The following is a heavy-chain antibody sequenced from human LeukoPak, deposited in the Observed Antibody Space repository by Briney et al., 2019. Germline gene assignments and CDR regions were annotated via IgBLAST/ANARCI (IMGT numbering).Heavy chain of an antibody. V-gene: IGHV3-74*01. J-gene: IGHJ3*02. Sequence: PGGSLRPSCAASGFTFSSHWMHWVRQAPGKGLVWVSRIYSDGNSPTYADSVKGRFTLSRDNAKNTLYLQMNSLRAEDTAVYYCARGGRPPEALGDTFDMWGQGTMVTVSS. CDR1: GFTFSSHW. D-gene: IGHD1-26*01. CDR2: IYSDGNSP. CDR3: ARGGRPPEALGDTFDM.